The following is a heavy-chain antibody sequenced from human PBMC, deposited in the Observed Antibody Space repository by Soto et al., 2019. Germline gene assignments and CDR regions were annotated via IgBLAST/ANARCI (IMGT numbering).Heavy chain of an antibody. V-gene: IGHV3-23*01. CDR2: ISGSGANT. CDR1: GFTFSSYT. CDR3: VRERSGYSYADS. D-gene: IGHD5-18*01. J-gene: IGHJ4*02. Sequence: EVQLLESGGGLVQPGGSLRLSCAASGFTFSSYTMSWVHQAPGKGLEWVSAISGSGANTYYADSVKGRFTISRDNSKNTLYLQTNSLRAEDSAMYYCVRERSGYSYADSWGQGTLVTVSS.